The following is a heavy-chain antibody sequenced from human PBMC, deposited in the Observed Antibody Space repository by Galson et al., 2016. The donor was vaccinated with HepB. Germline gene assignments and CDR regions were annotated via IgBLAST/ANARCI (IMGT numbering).Heavy chain of an antibody. CDR2: IYYNETT. Sequence: SETLSLTCTVSGGSISRSRYFWGWIRQPPGRGLEWIGNIYYNETTYYNPSLRSRVSISVDTSKSQLFLKLNSVTAADTAVYYCARLGYSAYVLDSWGQGTRVSVSS. V-gene: IGHV4-39*01. J-gene: IGHJ4*02. D-gene: IGHD5-12*01. CDR3: ARLGYSAYVLDS. CDR1: GGSISRSRYF.